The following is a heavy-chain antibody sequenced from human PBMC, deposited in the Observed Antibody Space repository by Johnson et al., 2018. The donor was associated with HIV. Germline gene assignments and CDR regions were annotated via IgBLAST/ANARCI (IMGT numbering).Heavy chain of an antibody. J-gene: IGHJ3*02. CDR2: IRYDGSNK. CDR1: GFTFSSYG. Sequence: QVQLVESGGGVVQPGRSLRLSCAASGFTFSSYGMHWVRQAPGKGLEWVAVIRYDGSNKYYADSVKGRFTISRDNSKNTLYLQMNSLRAEDTAVYYCAKDLFTEREDDVFDIWGQGTMVTVSS. V-gene: IGHV3-33*06. CDR3: AKDLFTEREDDVFDI. D-gene: IGHD1-26*01.